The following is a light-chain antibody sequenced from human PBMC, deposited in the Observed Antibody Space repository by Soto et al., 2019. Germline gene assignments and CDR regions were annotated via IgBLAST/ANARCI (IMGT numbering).Light chain of an antibody. CDR1: QSVSSY. CDR2: DVS. CDR3: QERSNWPRFT. Sequence: EIVLTQSPGTLSLSPGERATLSCRASQSVSSYLAWYQQKPGQAPRLLMYDVSNRESGIPARFSGSGSGIDFTLTISSLEAEDFAIYYCQERSNWPRFTFGPGTKVDIK. J-gene: IGKJ3*01. V-gene: IGKV3-11*01.